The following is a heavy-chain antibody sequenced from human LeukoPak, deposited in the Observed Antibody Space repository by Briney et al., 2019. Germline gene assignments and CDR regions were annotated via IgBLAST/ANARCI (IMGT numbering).Heavy chain of an antibody. Sequence: GGSLRLSCAASGFTFSSYAMSWVRQAPGKGLEWFSAISGSGGSTYYPDPVKGRFTISRDNSKNTLYLQMNSLRAEDTAVYYCAKRRGLELLYYYYMDVWGKGTTVTVSS. CDR1: GFTFSSYA. CDR3: AKRRGLELLYYYYMDV. D-gene: IGHD1-7*01. V-gene: IGHV3-23*01. CDR2: ISGSGGST. J-gene: IGHJ6*03.